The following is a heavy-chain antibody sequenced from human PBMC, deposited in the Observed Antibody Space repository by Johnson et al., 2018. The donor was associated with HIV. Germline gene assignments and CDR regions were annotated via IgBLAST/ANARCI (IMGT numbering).Heavy chain of an antibody. D-gene: IGHD3-22*01. V-gene: IGHV3-30*04. Sequence: QVQLVESGGGVVQPGRSLRLSCAASGFTFSSYAMHWVRQAPGKGLEWVAVISYDGSNKYYADSVKGRFTISRDNSKNTLYLQMNSLRAEDTAVYYCARGGYYYDSYDAFDIWGQGTIVTVSS. J-gene: IGHJ3*02. CDR2: ISYDGSNK. CDR3: ARGGYYYDSYDAFDI. CDR1: GFTFSSYA.